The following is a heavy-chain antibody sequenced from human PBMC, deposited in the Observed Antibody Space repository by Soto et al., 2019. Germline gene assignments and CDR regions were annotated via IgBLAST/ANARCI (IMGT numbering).Heavy chain of an antibody. Sequence: QLQLQESGPGLVKPSETLSLTCTVSSGSISSSSYYWGWIRQPPGKGLEWIGSIYYSGSTYYNPSLTSRVTISVGTSKIQFSLKRSSVTAADTAVYYCEVHTAMASTFDYWGQGTLVTVSS. D-gene: IGHD5-18*01. CDR1: SGSISSSSYY. CDR2: IYYSGST. V-gene: IGHV4-39*01. J-gene: IGHJ4*02. CDR3: EVHTAMASTFDY.